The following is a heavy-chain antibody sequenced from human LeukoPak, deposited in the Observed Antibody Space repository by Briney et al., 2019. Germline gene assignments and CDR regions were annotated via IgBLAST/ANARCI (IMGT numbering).Heavy chain of an antibody. CDR2: IYHSGST. CDR1: GGSISSGGYY. D-gene: IGHD3-3*01. Sequence: PSETLSLTCTVSGGSISSGGYYWSWIRQPPGKGLDWMGYIYHSGSTYYNPSLKSRVTISVDRSKNQFSLKLSSVTAADTAVYYCARGQGITYYDFWSGGIDYWGQGTLVTVSS. J-gene: IGHJ4*02. CDR3: ARGQGITYYDFWSGGIDY. V-gene: IGHV4-30-2*01.